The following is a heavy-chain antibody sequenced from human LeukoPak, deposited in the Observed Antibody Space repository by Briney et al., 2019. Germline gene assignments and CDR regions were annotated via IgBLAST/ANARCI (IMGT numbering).Heavy chain of an antibody. CDR3: ARDLGYCSGGSCFGDRTAYFDY. J-gene: IGHJ4*02. CDR2: IIPIFGTA. CDR1: GYTFTSYG. Sequence: SVEVSCKASGYTFTSYGISWVRQAPGQGLEWMGGIIPIFGTANYAQKFQGRVTITADESTSTAYMELSSLRSEDTAVYYCARDLGYCSGGSCFGDRTAYFDYWGQGTLVTVSS. V-gene: IGHV1-69*13. D-gene: IGHD2-15*01.